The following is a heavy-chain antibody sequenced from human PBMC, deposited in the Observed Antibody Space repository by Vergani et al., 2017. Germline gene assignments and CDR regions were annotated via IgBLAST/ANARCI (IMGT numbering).Heavy chain of an antibody. CDR2: LSYSGST. CDR3: ARHSRIAAAGNRGWFDP. D-gene: IGHD6-13*01. J-gene: IGHJ5*02. CDR1: GGSISSRSYY. V-gene: IGHV4-39*01. Sequence: QLQLPESGPGLVKPSENLSLTCTVSGGSISSRSYYWGWIRQPPGKGLEWIGSLSYSGSTYYNPSLKSRVTISVDTSKNQFSLKLSSVTAADTAVYYCARHSRIAAAGNRGWFDPWGQGTLVTVSS.